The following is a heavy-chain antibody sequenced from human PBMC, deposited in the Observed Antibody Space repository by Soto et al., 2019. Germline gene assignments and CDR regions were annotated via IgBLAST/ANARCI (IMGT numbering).Heavy chain of an antibody. Sequence: QVQLVQSGAEVKKPGSAVKVSCKAYRGPFSNYAITWVRQAPGQGLEWMGEIMPMFRTANFAQTFQGRVSITADDSTGTAYMKLSSLRSDDTAVYYCARGRGRQPFDPWGQGTLVTVSP. CDR1: RGPFSNYA. V-gene: IGHV1-69*12. J-gene: IGHJ5*02. CDR3: ARGRGRQPFDP. D-gene: IGHD1-26*01. CDR2: IMPMFRTA.